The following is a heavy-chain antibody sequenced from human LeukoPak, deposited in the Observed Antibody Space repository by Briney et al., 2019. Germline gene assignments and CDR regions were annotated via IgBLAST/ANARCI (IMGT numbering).Heavy chain of an antibody. CDR2: IYYSGST. J-gene: IGHJ6*02. Sequence: NTSETLSLTCTVSGVSISSYYWSWIPQPPGKGLEWIGYIYYSGSTNYNPSLKSRVTISVDTSKNQFSLKLSSVTAADTAVYYCARDQAYYYGMDVWGQGATVTVSS. V-gene: IGHV4-59*01. CDR3: ARDQAYYYGMDV. CDR1: GVSISSYY.